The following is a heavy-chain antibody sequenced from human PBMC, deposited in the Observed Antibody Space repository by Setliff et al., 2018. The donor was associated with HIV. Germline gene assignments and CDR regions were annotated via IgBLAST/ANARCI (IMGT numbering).Heavy chain of an antibody. CDR2: INHSGSS. D-gene: IGHD1-26*01. CDR1: GESLSPYF. CDR3: ARGPGMVEATTPFDY. J-gene: IGHJ4*02. V-gene: IGHV4-34*01. Sequence: SETLSLTCAVYGESLSPYFWSWIRQTPGKGLEWIGEINHSGSSYYNPSLKSRVTLSVDTSKNQFSLNLTSMTAADTAVYYCARGPGMVEATTPFDYWGQGTLVTVS.